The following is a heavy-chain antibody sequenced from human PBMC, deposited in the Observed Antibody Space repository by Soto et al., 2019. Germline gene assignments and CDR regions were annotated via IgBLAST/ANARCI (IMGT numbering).Heavy chain of an antibody. CDR3: ARESGGYDSSTRYGLDV. D-gene: IGHD6-25*01. CDR1: GGSISSVGHY. CDR2: IYYSGST. Sequence: SETLSLTCSVSGGSISSVGHYWTWIRQQPGKGLEWIGYIYYSGSTDYNPPLKSRVTISVDRSKNQFSLNLSSVTAADTAIYYCARESGGYDSSTRYGLDVWGQGTTVTVSS. V-gene: IGHV4-31*03. J-gene: IGHJ6*02.